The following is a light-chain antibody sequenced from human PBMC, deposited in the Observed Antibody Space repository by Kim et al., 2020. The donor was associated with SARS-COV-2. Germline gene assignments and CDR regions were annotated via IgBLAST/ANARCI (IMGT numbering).Light chain of an antibody. Sequence: PGQTARITCSGDALPKQYAYWYQQKPGQAPVLVIYKDTERPSGIPERFSGSSSGTTVTLTISGVQAEDEADYYCQSADSSGTYVVFGGGTQLTVL. CDR1: ALPKQY. J-gene: IGLJ2*01. CDR3: QSADSSGTYVV. V-gene: IGLV3-25*03. CDR2: KDT.